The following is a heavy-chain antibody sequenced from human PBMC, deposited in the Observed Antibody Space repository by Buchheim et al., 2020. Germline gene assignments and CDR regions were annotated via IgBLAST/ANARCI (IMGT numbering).Heavy chain of an antibody. CDR1: GGSIGSYF. CDR2: IYYSGTT. CDR3: ARAVYGDYGFYFDY. J-gene: IGHJ4*02. D-gene: IGHD4-17*01. Sequence: QVHLQESGPGQVKPSETLSLTCSVSGGSIGSYFWSWIRQPPGKGLEWMGYIYYSGTTNYSPSLKGRVTMSVDTSKNQFSLKLNSVTAADTAVYYCARAVYGDYGFYFDYWGQGTL. V-gene: IGHV4-59*08.